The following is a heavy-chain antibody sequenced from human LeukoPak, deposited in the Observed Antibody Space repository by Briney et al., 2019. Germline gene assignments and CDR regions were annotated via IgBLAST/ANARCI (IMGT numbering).Heavy chain of an antibody. Sequence: PSETLSLTCTVSGGPISSYYWSWIRQPPGKGLEWIGYIYYSGSTNYNPSLKSRVTISVDTSKNQFSLKLSSVTAADTAVYYCAREGCSSTSCYYGGDWFDPWGPGTLVTVSS. D-gene: IGHD2-2*01. J-gene: IGHJ5*02. CDR2: IYYSGST. V-gene: IGHV4-59*01. CDR3: AREGCSSTSCYYGGDWFDP. CDR1: GGPISSYY.